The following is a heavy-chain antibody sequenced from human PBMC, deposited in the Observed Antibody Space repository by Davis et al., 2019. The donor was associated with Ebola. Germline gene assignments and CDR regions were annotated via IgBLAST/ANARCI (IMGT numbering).Heavy chain of an antibody. V-gene: IGHV4-31*03. J-gene: IGHJ6*02. CDR3: ARAMRNDDYTYQSFYSLDV. D-gene: IGHD4/OR15-4a*01. CDR1: GGSINGADCY. Sequence: PSETLSLTCTVSGGSINGADCYWGWIRQHPVRGLEWVGHIYYTGRTYSNPSLRNRLAISVDTSKNMFSLQLASVTAADTAVYYCARAMRNDDYTYQSFYSLDVWGHGTTVTVSS. CDR2: IYYTGRT.